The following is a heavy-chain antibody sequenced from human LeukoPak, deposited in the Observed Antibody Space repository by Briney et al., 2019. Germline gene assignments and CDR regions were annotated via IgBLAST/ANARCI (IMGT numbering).Heavy chain of an antibody. Sequence: GASVTVSCKASGYTFTSYDINWVRQPPGQGLEWMGWMNPNSGNTGYAQKCQGRFTMTRNTSISTAYMELSSLRSEDTAVYYCARGHYYGSGSYLYWGQGTLVTVSS. CDR2: MNPNSGNT. CDR3: ARGHYYGSGSYLY. D-gene: IGHD3-10*01. V-gene: IGHV1-8*01. CDR1: GYTFTSYD. J-gene: IGHJ4*02.